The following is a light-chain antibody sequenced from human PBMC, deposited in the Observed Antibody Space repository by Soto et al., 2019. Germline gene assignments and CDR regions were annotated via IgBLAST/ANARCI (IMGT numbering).Light chain of an antibody. CDR1: SGHSSYA. CDR3: QTWDTGIVV. V-gene: IGLV4-69*01. CDR2: LNSDGSH. Sequence: QPVLTQSPSASASLGASVKLTCTLSSGHSSYAIAWHQQQPEKGPRYLMRLNSDGSHRKGDGIPDRFSGSTSGAERYLTISSLQFEDEADYYCQTWDTGIVVFGGGTKLTVL. J-gene: IGLJ2*01.